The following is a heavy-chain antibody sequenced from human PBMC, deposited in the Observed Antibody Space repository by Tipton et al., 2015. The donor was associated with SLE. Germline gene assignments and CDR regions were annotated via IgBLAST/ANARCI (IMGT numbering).Heavy chain of an antibody. D-gene: IGHD3-10*01. CDR3: ARVLRVAQGVISSFDY. J-gene: IGHJ4*02. Sequence: TLSLTCAVSGGSINSRYWSWFRQPPGKGREWIGYINYSGTNNFNPSLKSRVTISVDTSNNQFSLKLSSVTAADTAVYYCARVLRVAQGVISSFDYWGQGTLVTVSS. CDR1: GGSINSRY. CDR2: INYSGTN. V-gene: IGHV4-59*11.